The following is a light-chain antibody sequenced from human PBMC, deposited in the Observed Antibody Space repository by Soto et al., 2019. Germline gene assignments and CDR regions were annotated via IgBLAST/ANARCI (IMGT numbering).Light chain of an antibody. CDR3: QQYGSPSFT. Sequence: EIVLTQSPGTLSLSPGERATLSCRASQSVDSNYLAWYQQRPGQAPRLLIYVASFRAPGIPDRFSGSGSGTDFTLTISRLEPEDFAVYYCQQYGSPSFTFGPGTKVDIK. CDR2: VAS. J-gene: IGKJ3*01. CDR1: QSVDSNY. V-gene: IGKV3-20*01.